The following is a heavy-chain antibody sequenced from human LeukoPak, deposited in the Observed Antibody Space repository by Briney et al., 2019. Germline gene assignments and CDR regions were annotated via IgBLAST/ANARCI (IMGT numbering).Heavy chain of an antibody. V-gene: IGHV4-59*08. CDR2: IYYSGST. CDR1: GGSISSYY. Sequence: PSETLSLTCTVSGGSISSYYWSWIRQPPGKGLEWIGYIYYSGSTNYNPSLKSRVTISVDTSKNQFSLKLSSVTAADTAVYYCARHPYSSSSHLDYWGQGTLVTVSS. D-gene: IGHD6-6*01. J-gene: IGHJ4*02. CDR3: ARHPYSSSSHLDY.